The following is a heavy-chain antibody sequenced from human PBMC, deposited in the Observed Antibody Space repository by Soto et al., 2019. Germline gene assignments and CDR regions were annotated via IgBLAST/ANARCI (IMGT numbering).Heavy chain of an antibody. J-gene: IGHJ4*02. CDR1: GGSFSGYY. CDR2: INHSGST. D-gene: IGHD2-8*02. Sequence: SETLSLTCAGYGGSFSGYYWTWIRQPPGAGLEWIGEINHSGSTNYNPSLKSRVTISVDTSKNQFSLKLTSVTAADTAVYYCARDKITGLFDYWGQGTLVTVSS. CDR3: ARDKITGLFDY. V-gene: IGHV4-34*01.